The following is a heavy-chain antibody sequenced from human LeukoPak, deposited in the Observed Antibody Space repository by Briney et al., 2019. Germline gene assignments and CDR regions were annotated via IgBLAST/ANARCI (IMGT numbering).Heavy chain of an antibody. V-gene: IGHV1-8*01. CDR2: MNPNSGNT. D-gene: IGHD1-14*01. CDR1: GYTFTSYD. Sequence: GASVKVSCKASGYTFTSYDINWVRQATGQGLEWMGWMNPNSGNTGYAQKFQGRVTMTRNTSISTAYMELSSLRSEDTAVYYCARGGAVSYYYYYYMDVWGKGTTVTISS. CDR3: ARGGAVSYYYYYYMDV. J-gene: IGHJ6*03.